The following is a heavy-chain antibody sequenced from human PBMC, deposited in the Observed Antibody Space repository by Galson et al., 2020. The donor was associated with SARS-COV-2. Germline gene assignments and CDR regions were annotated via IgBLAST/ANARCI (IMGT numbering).Heavy chain of an antibody. V-gene: IGHV3-11*06. Sequence: GGSLRLSCAASGFTFSDHYMSWIRQAPGKGLEWVLYISDPGKYTNYADSVKGRFTISRDNAKNSLYLQMNSLRAEDTAIYYCARESSGRYDFDYWGQGTLVTVSS. J-gene: IGHJ4*02. CDR2: ISDPGKYT. CDR1: GFTFSDHY. D-gene: IGHD6-19*01. CDR3: ARESSGRYDFDY.